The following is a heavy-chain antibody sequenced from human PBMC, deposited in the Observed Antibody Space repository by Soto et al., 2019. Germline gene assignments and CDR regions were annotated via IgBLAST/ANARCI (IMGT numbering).Heavy chain of an antibody. CDR2: IYYSGNT. CDR1: GASISSGGHY. Sequence: QVQLQESGPGLVKPSQTLSLSCSVSGASISSGGHYWSWIRQHPGKGLEWIGFIYYSGNTHYKPALKNPVSMSVDTDKTQFSLSVSSVTAADTAVYYCARGSGGSCCPFDYWGQGTLVTVSS. V-gene: IGHV4-31*01. J-gene: IGHJ4*02. CDR3: ARGSGGSCCPFDY. D-gene: IGHD2-15*01.